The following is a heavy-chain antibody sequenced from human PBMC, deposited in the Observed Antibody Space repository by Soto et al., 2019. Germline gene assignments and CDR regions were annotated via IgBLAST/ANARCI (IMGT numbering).Heavy chain of an antibody. CDR1: GFSLSSYG. D-gene: IGHD6-19*01. Sequence: QVQLVESGGGVVQPGRSLRLSCAASGFSLSSYGMHWVRQAPGKGLEWVAVISYDGSNKYYADSVKGRFTISRDNSKRTLYPQMNSLRAEDTAVYYCAKDVQQWLVPSLLDYWGQGTLVTVSS. CDR2: ISYDGSNK. CDR3: AKDVQQWLVPSLLDY. V-gene: IGHV3-30*18. J-gene: IGHJ4*02.